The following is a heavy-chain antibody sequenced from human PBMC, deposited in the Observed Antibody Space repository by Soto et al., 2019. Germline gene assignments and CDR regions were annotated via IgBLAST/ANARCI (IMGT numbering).Heavy chain of an antibody. V-gene: IGHV4-39*01. D-gene: IGHD3-16*01. CDR3: ARGFGGVHGDY. J-gene: IGHJ4*02. CDR2: IYYSGST. CDR1: GGSISSSSYY. Sequence: SETLSLTCTVSGGSISSSSYYWGWIRQPPGKGLEWIGSIYYSGSTYYNPSLKSRVTISVDTSKNQFSLKLSSVTAADTAVYYCARGFGGVHGDYWGQGTLVTVSS.